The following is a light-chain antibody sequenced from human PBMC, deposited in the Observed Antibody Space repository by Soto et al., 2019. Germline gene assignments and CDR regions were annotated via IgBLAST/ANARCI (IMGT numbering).Light chain of an antibody. CDR1: QSVSSN. CDR2: GSS. CDR3: QHFNDSVT. J-gene: IGKJ5*01. V-gene: IGKV3D-15*01. Sequence: EIVMTQSPATLSVSPGERATLSCRARQSVSSNLAWYRQKPVQARRLLIDGSSERSTGTPDRFSGSGSGTDFTLTIRRLEDDDSAVYYCQHFNDSVTFGQGTRLEIK.